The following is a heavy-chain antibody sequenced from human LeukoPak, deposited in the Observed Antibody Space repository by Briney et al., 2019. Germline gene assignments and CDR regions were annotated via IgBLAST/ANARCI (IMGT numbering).Heavy chain of an antibody. CDR1: GLTFSSHW. CDR3: ARDCSGGTCYSQYYYGMDV. V-gene: IGHV3-74*01. CDR2: ITNDGSST. J-gene: IGHJ6*02. D-gene: IGHD2-15*01. Sequence: GGSLRLSCAASGLTFSSHWMHWVRQAPGKGLVWVSRITNDGSSTTYADSVKGRFTISRDNAKNSLYLQMNSLRAEDTAVYYCARDCSGGTCYSQYYYGMDVWGQGTTVTVSS.